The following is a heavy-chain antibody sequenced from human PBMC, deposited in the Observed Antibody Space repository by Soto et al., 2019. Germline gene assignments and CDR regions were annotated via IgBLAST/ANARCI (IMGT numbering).Heavy chain of an antibody. J-gene: IGHJ6*02. CDR3: ARDYPYFTVTSSGGLDV. V-gene: IGHV4-59*01. Sequence: SETLSLTCNVSGGSIDNFYWSWIRQPPGRGLEWIGYIYSSGSTNYNPSLKSRVTISVDRSKNQFSLKLSSVTAADTAVYLCARDYPYFTVTSSGGLDVWGQGTTVTVSS. CDR1: GGSIDNFY. D-gene: IGHD4-17*01. CDR2: IYSSGST.